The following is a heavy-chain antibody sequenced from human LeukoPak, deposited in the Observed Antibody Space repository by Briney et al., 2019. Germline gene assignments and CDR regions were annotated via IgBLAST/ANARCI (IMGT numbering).Heavy chain of an antibody. CDR2: ICSSSSYI. V-gene: IGHV3-21*01. Sequence: GGSLRLSCAASGFTFSSYSMNWVRQAPGKGLEWVSSICSSSSYIYYADSVKGRFTISRDNAKNSLYLQMNSLRAEDTAVYYCARDIVATSGDAFDIWGQGTMVTVSS. CDR3: ARDIVATSGDAFDI. CDR1: GFTFSSYS. J-gene: IGHJ3*02. D-gene: IGHD5-12*01.